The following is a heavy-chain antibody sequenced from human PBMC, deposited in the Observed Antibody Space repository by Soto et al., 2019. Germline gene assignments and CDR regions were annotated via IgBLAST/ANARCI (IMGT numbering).Heavy chain of an antibody. CDR1: GYTFTSYD. D-gene: IGHD6-13*01. CDR3: ARGLAAAGHNWFDP. CDR2: MNPNSGNT. V-gene: IGHV1-8*01. Sequence: QVQLVQSGAEVKKPGASVKVSCKASGYTFTSYDINWVRQATGQGLEWMGWMNPNSGNTGYAQKFQGRVTMTRNTSISTAYMGLSSLRSEDTAVYYCARGLAAAGHNWFDPWGQGTLVTVSS. J-gene: IGHJ5*02.